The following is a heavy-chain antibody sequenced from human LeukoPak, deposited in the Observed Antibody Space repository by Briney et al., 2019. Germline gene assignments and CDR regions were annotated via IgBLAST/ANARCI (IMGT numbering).Heavy chain of an antibody. CDR3: ARGGITTVRGVIISGNTVLKD. CDR2: ISAYNGNT. Sequence: ASVKVSCKASGYTFTSYGISWVRQAPGQGLEWMGWISAYNGNTNYAQKLQGRVTMTTDISTSTAYMELRSLRSDDTAVYYCARGGITTVRGVIISGNTVLKDWGQGTLVTVSS. CDR1: GYTFTSYG. V-gene: IGHV1-18*04. D-gene: IGHD3-10*01. J-gene: IGHJ4*02.